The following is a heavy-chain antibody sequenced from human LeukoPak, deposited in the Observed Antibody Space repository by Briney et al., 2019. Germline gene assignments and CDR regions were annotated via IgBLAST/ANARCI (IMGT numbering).Heavy chain of an antibody. Sequence: ASVKVSCKASGGTFSSYAISWVRQAPGQGLEWMGGIIPIFGTANYAQKFQGRVTITADKSTSTAYMELSSLRSEDTAVYYCAWAYYDSSGYSHPLDYWGQGTLVTVSS. CDR1: GGTFSSYA. D-gene: IGHD3-22*01. J-gene: IGHJ4*02. CDR2: IIPIFGTA. V-gene: IGHV1-69*06. CDR3: AWAYYDSSGYSHPLDY.